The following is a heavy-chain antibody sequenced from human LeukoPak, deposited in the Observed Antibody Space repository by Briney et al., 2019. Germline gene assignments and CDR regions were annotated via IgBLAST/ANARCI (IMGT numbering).Heavy chain of an antibody. CDR2: IYYSGST. CDR3: ARGVSGYSYGPLFDY. D-gene: IGHD5-18*01. CDR1: GGSISSYY. V-gene: IGHV4-59*01. J-gene: IGHJ4*02. Sequence: SEPLSLTCTVSGGSISSYYWSWIRQPPGKGLEWIGYIYYSGSTNYNPSLKSRVTISVDTSKNQFSLKLSSVTAADTAVYYCARGVSGYSYGPLFDYWGQGTLVTVSS.